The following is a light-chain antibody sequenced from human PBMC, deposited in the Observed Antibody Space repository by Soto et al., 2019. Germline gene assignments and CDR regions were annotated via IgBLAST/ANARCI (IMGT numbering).Light chain of an antibody. CDR3: SSYAGSNNPYV. CDR1: SSDVGGYNY. CDR2: EVS. J-gene: IGLJ1*01. Sequence: QSALTQPPSASGSPGQSVTISCTGTSSDVGGYNYVSWYQQRPGKAPKLMIYEVSKRPSGVPDRFSGSKSGNTASLTVSGLQAEDEADYYCSSYAGSNNPYVFGTGTKVTVL. V-gene: IGLV2-8*01.